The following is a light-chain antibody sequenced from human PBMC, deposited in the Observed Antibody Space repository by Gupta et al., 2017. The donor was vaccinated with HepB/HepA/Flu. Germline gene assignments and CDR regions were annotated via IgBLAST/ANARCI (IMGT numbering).Light chain of an antibody. V-gene: IGKV6D-21*02. J-gene: IGKJ1*01. Sequence: EIFLTQSPDFKSVSPKEKVTITFRASQSIGSSLQWYQQKPEQAPKLIIKYASQCSSGVPSRFSGSGSGSDFTLTINRLEAEDAAGYYRQQSSSLRRSFGQGTKVEIK. CDR3: QQSSSLRRS. CDR2: YAS. CDR1: QSIGSS.